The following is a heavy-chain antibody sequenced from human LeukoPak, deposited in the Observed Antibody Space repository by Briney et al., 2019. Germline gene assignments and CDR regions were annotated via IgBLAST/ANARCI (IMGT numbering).Heavy chain of an antibody. J-gene: IGHJ4*01. V-gene: IGHV3-74*01. CDR1: AFNFFSYG. CDR2: IFTDGSTT. CDR3: ARELPREVTLDY. Sequence: GGSLRLSCVASAFNFFSYGMQWVRQAPGKGMVWVSRIFTDGSTTSSAASVKARFPISRDNAKNTLYLEMKSLRVEDTAVYYCARELPREVTLDYWGQGTLVTVSP. D-gene: IGHD2-21*02.